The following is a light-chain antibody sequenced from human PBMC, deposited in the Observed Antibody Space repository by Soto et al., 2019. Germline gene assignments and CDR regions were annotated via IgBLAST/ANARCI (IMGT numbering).Light chain of an antibody. CDR1: KVGDKY. J-gene: IGLJ2*01. CDR3: QTWDNNIKI. CDR2: QNN. V-gene: IGLV3-1*01. Sequence: SYELTQPPSVSVSPGQTASITCSGDKVGDKYVCWYQQKAGQSPILVIYQNNQRPSGIPERFSGSNSGNTATLTISGTQAMDESDYYCQTWDNNIKIFGGRTKVTVL.